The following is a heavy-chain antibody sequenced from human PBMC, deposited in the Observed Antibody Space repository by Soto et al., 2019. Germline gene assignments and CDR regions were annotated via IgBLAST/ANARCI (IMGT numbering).Heavy chain of an antibody. CDR3: ATVPNSKLDY. D-gene: IGHD7-27*01. Sequence: SETLSLTCTVSGGSISMRDYSWSWSRQSPGKGLEWIGSIYHSGTTYYSPSLKSRVTISVDTSKKRFSLKLSSVTAADTAVYYCATVPNSKLDYWGQGTLVTVSS. CDR1: GGSISMRDYS. J-gene: IGHJ4*02. V-gene: IGHV4-39*07. CDR2: IYHSGTT.